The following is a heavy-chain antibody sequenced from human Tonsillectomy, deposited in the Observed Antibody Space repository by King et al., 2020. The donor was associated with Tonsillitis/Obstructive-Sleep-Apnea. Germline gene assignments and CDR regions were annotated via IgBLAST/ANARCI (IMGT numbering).Heavy chain of an antibody. CDR1: GGSFSGYY. J-gene: IGHJ6*03. V-gene: IGHV4-34*01. Sequence: VQLQQWGAGLMKPSETLSLTCAVYGGSFSGYYWSWIRQPPGKGLEWIGEINHSGSTNYNPSLKSRVTISVDTSKNQFSRNLSSVTAADTAVYYCARGGGVQYYSYYMDVWGKGTTVTVSS. CDR2: INHSGST. CDR3: ARGGGVQYYSYYMDV. D-gene: IGHD1-1*01.